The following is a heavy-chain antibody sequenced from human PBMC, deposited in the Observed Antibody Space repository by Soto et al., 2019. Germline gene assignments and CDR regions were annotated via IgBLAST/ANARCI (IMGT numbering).Heavy chain of an antibody. V-gene: IGHV3-30*03. CDR2: ISYDGSNK. CDR1: GFTFSSYG. J-gene: IGHJ6*02. Sequence: QVQLVESGGGVVQPGRSLRLSCAASGFTFSSYGMHWVRQAPGKGLEWVAVISYDGSNKYYADSVKGRFTISRDNSKNTLYLQMNSLRAEDTAVYYCAMSSMVRGGGVVPSDYYYGMDVWGQGTTVTVSS. D-gene: IGHD3-10*01. CDR3: AMSSMVRGGGVVPSDYYYGMDV.